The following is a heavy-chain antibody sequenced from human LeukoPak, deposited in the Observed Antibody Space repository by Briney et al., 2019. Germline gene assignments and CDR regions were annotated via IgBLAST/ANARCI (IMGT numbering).Heavy chain of an antibody. CDR2: ISAYNGNT. V-gene: IGHV1-18*01. J-gene: IGHJ4*02. CDR1: GYTFTSYG. CDR3: ARDHPAWIQLWSSKGLDY. D-gene: IGHD5-18*01. Sequence: ASVKVSCKASGYTFTSYGISWVRQAPGQGLEWMGWISAYNGNTNYAQKLQGRVTMTTDTSTSTAYMELRSLRSDDTAVYYCARDHPAWIQLWSSKGLDYWGQGTLATVSS.